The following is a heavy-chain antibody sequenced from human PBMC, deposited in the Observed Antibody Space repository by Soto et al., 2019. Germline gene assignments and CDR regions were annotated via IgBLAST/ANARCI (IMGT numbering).Heavy chain of an antibody. D-gene: IGHD1-26*01. CDR1: LGRFTNYG. CDR2: SIPIFETT. Sequence: SVXVSFKSSLGRFTNYGIIVLLQAPGQGLEWMGGSIPIFETTNYAQNFQSRVTTTADESTGTSSMELSGLKSADTAVYFCATVLAGYSGSRGTFALWGKGTLATSPQ. CDR3: ATVLAGYSGSRGTFAL. V-gene: IGHV1-69*13. J-gene: IGHJ4*02.